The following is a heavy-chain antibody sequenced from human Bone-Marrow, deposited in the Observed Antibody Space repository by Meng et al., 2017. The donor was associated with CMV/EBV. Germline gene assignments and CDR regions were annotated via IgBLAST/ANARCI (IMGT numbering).Heavy chain of an antibody. CDR3: ARDRNTRYFPLILQPSGNKQQLLPSNWFDP. CDR2: INPSGGST. V-gene: IGHV1-46*01. J-gene: IGHJ5*02. D-gene: IGHD6-13*01. CDR1: GYTFTSYY. Sequence: ASVKVSCKASGYTFTSYYMHWVRQAPGQGLEWMGIINPSGGSTSYAQKFQGRVTMTRDTSTSTVYMELSSLRSEDTAVYYCARDRNTRYFPLILQPSGNKQQLLPSNWFDPWDQRTLVTVSS.